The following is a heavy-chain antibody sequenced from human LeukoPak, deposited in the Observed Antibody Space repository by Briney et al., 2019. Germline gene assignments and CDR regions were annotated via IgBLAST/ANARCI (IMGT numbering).Heavy chain of an antibody. Sequence: GGSLRLSCAASGFTFSSYSMNWVRQAPGKGLEWVSSISSSSSYIYYADSVKGRFTIPRDNAKNSLYLQMNSLRAEDTAVYYCARKGDTAMAHFDYWGQGTLVTVSS. CDR3: ARKGDTAMAHFDY. CDR2: ISSSSSYI. CDR1: GFTFSSYS. D-gene: IGHD5-18*01. J-gene: IGHJ4*02. V-gene: IGHV3-21*01.